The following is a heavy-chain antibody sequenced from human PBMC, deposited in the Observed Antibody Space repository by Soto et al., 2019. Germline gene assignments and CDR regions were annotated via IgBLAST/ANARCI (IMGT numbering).Heavy chain of an antibody. V-gene: IGHV3-23*01. CDR1: GFTFSIFA. CDR2: ISGSGGST. J-gene: IGHJ4*02. D-gene: IGHD7-27*01. Sequence: GGSLRLSCAASGFTFSIFAMSWVRQSPGKGLEWVSTISGSGGSTYYADAVKGRFSISRNNSMGTLYLQMKSLRVEDTAIYYCAKEVSLGSTVGLGYWGQGTLVTVSS. CDR3: AKEVSLGSTVGLGY.